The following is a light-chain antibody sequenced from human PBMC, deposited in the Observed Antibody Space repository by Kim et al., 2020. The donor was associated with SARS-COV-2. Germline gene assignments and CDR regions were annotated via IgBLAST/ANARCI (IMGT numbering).Light chain of an antibody. CDR3: QQYYSLPLT. CDR2: LAS. Sequence: DIVMTQSPDSLAVSLGERATINCKSSQSVLYSSSNKNYLAWYQQKPGQPPKLLIYLASTRESGVPDRFSGSGSGTDFTLTISSLQAEDVAVYYCQQYYSLPLTFGGGTKVDIK. V-gene: IGKV4-1*01. J-gene: IGKJ4*01. CDR1: QSVLYSSSNKNY.